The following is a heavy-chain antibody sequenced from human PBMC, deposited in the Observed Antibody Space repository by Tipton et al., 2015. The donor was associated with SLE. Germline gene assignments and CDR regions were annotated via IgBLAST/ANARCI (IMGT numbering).Heavy chain of an antibody. CDR1: VGTFSSYA. D-gene: IGHD1-26*01. CDR3: ARDPYSGGYYYYYGMDV. CDR2: IIPIFGTA. J-gene: IGHJ6*02. V-gene: IGHV1-69*01. Sequence: QLVQSGAEVKKPGSSVKVSCKASVGTFSSYAISWVRQAPGQGLEWMGGIIPIFGTANYAQKFQGRVTITADESTSTAYMELSSLRSEDTAVYYCARDPYSGGYYYYYGMDVWGQGTTVTVSS.